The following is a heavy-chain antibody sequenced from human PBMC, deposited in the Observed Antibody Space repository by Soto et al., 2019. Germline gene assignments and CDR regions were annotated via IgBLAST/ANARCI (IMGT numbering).Heavy chain of an antibody. Sequence: TSXTLSLTCTVSGGSLSGYYWSWIRQPPGKGLEWIGEINHSGSTNFNPSLKSRVSISVDTSKKQFSLKLNSVTAADTAVYYCAAHLKTTVTAYWYFDLWGRGTLVTVSS. V-gene: IGHV4-34*01. J-gene: IGHJ2*01. CDR2: INHSGST. D-gene: IGHD4-17*01. CDR3: AAHLKTTVTAYWYFDL. CDR1: GGSLSGYY.